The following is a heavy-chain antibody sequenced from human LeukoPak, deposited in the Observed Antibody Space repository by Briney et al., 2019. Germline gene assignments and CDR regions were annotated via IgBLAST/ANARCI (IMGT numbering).Heavy chain of an antibody. V-gene: IGHV1-69*06. CDR2: IIPIFGTA. J-gene: IGHJ4*02. D-gene: IGHD3-9*01. CDR3: ARDRGEDILTGYYDY. Sequence: SVKVSCKASGGTFGSYAISWVRQAPGQGLEWMGGIIPIFGTANYAQKFQGRVTITADKSTSTAYMELSSLRSEDTAVYYCARDRGEDILTGYYDYWGQGTLVTVSS. CDR1: GGTFGSYA.